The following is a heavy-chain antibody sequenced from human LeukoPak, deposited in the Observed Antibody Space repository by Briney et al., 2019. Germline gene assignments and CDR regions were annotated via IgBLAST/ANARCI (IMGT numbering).Heavy chain of an antibody. D-gene: IGHD3-16*02. V-gene: IGHV3-23*01. J-gene: IGHJ4*02. Sequence: QSGGSLRLSCAASGFTFSSYAMSWVRQAPGKGLEWVSDISGSGSSTYYADSVKGRFTTSRDNSKNTLYLQMNSLRAEDTAVYYCAKDYRESPYYFDYWGQGTLVTVSS. CDR3: AKDYRESPYYFDY. CDR1: GFTFSSYA. CDR2: ISGSGSST.